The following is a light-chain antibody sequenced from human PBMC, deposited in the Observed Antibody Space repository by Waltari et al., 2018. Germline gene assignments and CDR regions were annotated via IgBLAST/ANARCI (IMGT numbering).Light chain of an antibody. CDR1: ESVVTN. J-gene: IGKJ2*01. V-gene: IGKV3-15*01. CDR3: QQYNTWPYT. Sequence: IVMTQSPATLSVSPGRRATLSCSDSESVVTNFAWYQQTPGQAPRRLLYGASSRATGIPARFSASGSRTEFVLTISSLQSEDSAVYYCQQYNTWPYTFGQGTKLEIK. CDR2: GAS.